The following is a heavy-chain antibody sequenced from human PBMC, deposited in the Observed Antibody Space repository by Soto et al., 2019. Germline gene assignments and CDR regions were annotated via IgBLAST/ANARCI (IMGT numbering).Heavy chain of an antibody. CDR3: ARAPKVSGSSQTRPDF. Sequence: SETLSLTCSIYSGSLSGYYWSWIRQPPGKGLEWIGEISQSGNTNYSPSLKSRVSISIDTSKKQFSLNPASVSAADTAVYYCARAPKVSGSSQTRPDFWGQGTLVTVSS. J-gene: IGHJ4*02. V-gene: IGHV4-34*01. D-gene: IGHD6-6*01. CDR1: SGSLSGYY. CDR2: ISQSGNT.